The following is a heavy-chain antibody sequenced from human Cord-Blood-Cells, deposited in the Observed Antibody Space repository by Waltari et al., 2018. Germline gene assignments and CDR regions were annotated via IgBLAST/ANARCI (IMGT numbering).Heavy chain of an antibody. CDR2: IRSKANSYAK. V-gene: IGHV3-73*02. CDR3: TSRDSSWTFDI. CDR1: GFTFSGSA. J-gene: IGHJ3*02. D-gene: IGHD6-13*01. Sequence: EVQLVESGGGLVQPGGSMKLSCAASGFTFSGSAMPWVRQASGKGLEWVGRIRSKANSYAKAYAASVKGRFTISRDDSKNTAYLQMNSLKTEDTAVYYCTSRDSSWTFDIWGQGTMVTVSS.